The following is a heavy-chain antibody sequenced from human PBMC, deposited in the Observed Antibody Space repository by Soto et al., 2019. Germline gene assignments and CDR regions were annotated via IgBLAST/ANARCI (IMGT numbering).Heavy chain of an antibody. D-gene: IGHD1-26*01. CDR1: GDSIPNGGHY. CDR2: IDYSGTT. J-gene: IGHJ4*02. V-gene: IGHV4-31*03. Sequence: QVQLQESGPGLVKPSQTLSLTCNVSGDSIPNGGHYWIWIRQLPGKGLEWIGFIDYSGTTYYNSSLKSRVTNSVPTSKIQFSLNLRAVTAAGTAVYYCARSAVGATKSGFDYWGQGTLVTVSS. CDR3: ARSAVGATKSGFDY.